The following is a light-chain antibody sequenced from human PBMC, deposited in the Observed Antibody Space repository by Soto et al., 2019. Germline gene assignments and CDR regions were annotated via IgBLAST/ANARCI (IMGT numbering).Light chain of an antibody. J-gene: IGKJ1*01. Sequence: DIQMTQSPSSLSASVGDRVSITCRASQSIDDYVAWYQQKPGKPPKLLIFGAYILQSGVPSRFSGTGSGTELILTISSLQPEDVATYYCQKYSKAPWTFGHGTKV. CDR3: QKYSKAPWT. CDR2: GAY. V-gene: IGKV1-27*01. CDR1: QSIDDY.